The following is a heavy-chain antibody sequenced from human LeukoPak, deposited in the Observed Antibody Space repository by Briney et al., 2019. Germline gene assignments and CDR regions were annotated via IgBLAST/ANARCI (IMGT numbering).Heavy chain of an antibody. D-gene: IGHD3-22*01. J-gene: IGHJ5*02. Sequence: SETLSLTCTVSGGSISSSSYYWGWIRQPPGKGLEWIGSIYYSGSTYYNPSLKSRVTISVDTSKNQFSLKLSSVTAADTAVYYCASLTDYYDSSGYLNWFDPWGQGTLVTVSS. CDR2: IYYSGST. V-gene: IGHV4-39*01. CDR3: ASLTDYYDSSGYLNWFDP. CDR1: GGSISSSSYY.